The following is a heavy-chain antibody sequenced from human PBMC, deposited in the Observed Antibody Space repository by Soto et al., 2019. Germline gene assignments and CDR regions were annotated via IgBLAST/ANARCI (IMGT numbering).Heavy chain of an antibody. CDR1: GYTFTSYD. CDR2: MNPNSGNT. CDR3: ARANGNDYYYHYGMDV. J-gene: IGHJ6*02. D-gene: IGHD1-1*01. Sequence: QVQLVQSGAEVKKPGASVKVSCKASGYTFTSYDINWVRQATGQGLEWMGWMNPNSGNTGYAQKFQGRVTMTRNTSISTAYMELSSLRSEDTAVYYCARANGNDYYYHYGMDVWGQGTTVTVSS. V-gene: IGHV1-8*01.